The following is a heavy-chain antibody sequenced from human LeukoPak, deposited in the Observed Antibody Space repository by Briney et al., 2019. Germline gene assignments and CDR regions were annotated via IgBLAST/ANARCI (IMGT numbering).Heavy chain of an antibody. Sequence: GGSLRLSCVASGFTFSSYAMSWVRQAPGKGLEWVSAIGGSGGSTYYADSVKGRFTISRDNSKNTLYLQMNSLRAEDTAVYYCAKGIVVVITTTHYFDYWGQGTLVTVSS. D-gene: IGHD3-22*01. CDR3: AKGIVVVITTTHYFDY. J-gene: IGHJ4*02. CDR1: GFTFSSYA. CDR2: IGGSGGST. V-gene: IGHV3-23*01.